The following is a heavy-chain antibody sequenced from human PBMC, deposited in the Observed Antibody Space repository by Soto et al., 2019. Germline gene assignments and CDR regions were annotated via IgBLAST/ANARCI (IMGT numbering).Heavy chain of an antibody. CDR3: AREPLIRGVRYYFDY. V-gene: IGHV4-31*03. CDR1: GDSISSGSYY. CDR2: IFYSGST. J-gene: IGHJ4*02. D-gene: IGHD3-10*01. Sequence: SETLSLTCTVSGDSISSGSYYWTWVRQRPGTGLEWMGYIFYSGSTSYNPSLRSRLSMSVDTSKNEFSLKLSSVTAADTAVYYCAREPLIRGVRYYFDYWGRGTLVTV.